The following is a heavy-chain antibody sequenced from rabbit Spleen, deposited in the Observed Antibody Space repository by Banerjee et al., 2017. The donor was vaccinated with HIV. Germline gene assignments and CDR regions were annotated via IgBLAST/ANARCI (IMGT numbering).Heavy chain of an antibody. V-gene: IGHV1S40*01. Sequence: QSLEESGGDLVKPGASLTLPCTASGFSFSSSYYMFWVRQAPGKGLEYIACIYAGSSVSTYYASWAKGRFTISKTSSTTVTLQMTSLTAADTATYFCARGTTSSSYYVKWGPGTLVTVS. CDR3: ARGTTSSSYYVK. CDR2: IYAGSSVST. J-gene: IGHJ4*01. D-gene: IGHD1-1*01. CDR1: GFSFSSSYY.